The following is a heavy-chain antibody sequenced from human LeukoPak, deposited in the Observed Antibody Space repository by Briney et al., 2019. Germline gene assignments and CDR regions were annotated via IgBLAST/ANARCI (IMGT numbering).Heavy chain of an antibody. J-gene: IGHJ1*01. V-gene: IGHV4-59*01. CDR1: GGSITSYY. CDR2: IYHSGTT. D-gene: IGHD2/OR15-2a*01. CDR3: AQNAPFSPAYSHQ. Sequence: SETLSLTCTVSGGSITSYYWTWIRQPPGKGLEWSGYIYHSGTTNYNPSLKSRATISVDTSKSQFALKLSSVTAADTAVYYCAQNAPFSPAYSHQWGQGTLVTVSS.